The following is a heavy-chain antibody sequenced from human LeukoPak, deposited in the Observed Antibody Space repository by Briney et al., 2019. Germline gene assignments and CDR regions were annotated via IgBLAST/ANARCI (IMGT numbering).Heavy chain of an antibody. CDR3: GRGPDIVVVVAATRGWFDP. CDR2: INHSGST. D-gene: IGHD2-15*01. J-gene: IGHJ5*02. Sequence: SETLSLTCAVYGGSFSGYYWSWIRQPPGKGLEWIGEINHSGSTNYNPSLKSRVTISVDTSKNQFSLKLSSVTAADTAVYYCGRGPDIVVVVAATRGWFDPWGQGTLVTVSS. V-gene: IGHV4-34*01. CDR1: GGSFSGYY.